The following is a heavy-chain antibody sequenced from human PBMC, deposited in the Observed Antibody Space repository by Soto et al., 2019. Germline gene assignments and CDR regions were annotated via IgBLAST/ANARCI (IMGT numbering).Heavy chain of an antibody. V-gene: IGHV3-48*02. CDR2: ISSSSSTI. D-gene: IGHD1-7*01. CDR3: ARDHVNWNLIPNWFDP. CDR1: GFTFSSYS. Sequence: GGSLRLSGAASGFTFSSYSMNWVRQAPGKGLEWVSYISSSSSTIYYADSVKGRFTISRDNAKNSLYLQMNSLRDEDTAVYYCARDHVNWNLIPNWFDPWGQGTLVTVSS. J-gene: IGHJ5*02.